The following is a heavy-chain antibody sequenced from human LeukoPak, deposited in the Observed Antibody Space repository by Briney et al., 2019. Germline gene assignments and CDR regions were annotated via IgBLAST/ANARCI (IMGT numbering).Heavy chain of an antibody. J-gene: IGHJ6*02. CDR3: ARGSSAADYYYYGMDV. CDR1: GGSFSGYY. V-gene: IGHV4-34*01. CDR2: INHSGST. Sequence: KPSETLSLTCAVYGGSFSGYYWSWIRQPPGKGLEWIGEINHSGSTNYNPSLKSRVTISVDTSKNQFSLKLSSVTAADTAVYYRARGSSAADYYYYGMDVWGQGTTVTVSS.